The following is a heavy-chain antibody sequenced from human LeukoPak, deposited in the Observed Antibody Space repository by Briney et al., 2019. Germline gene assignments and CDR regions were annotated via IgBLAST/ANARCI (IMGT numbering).Heavy chain of an antibody. CDR3: ARGNELLGFDY. Sequence: GGSLRLSCAASGFTFSSYDMHWVRQATGKGLEWVSAIGTAGDTYYPGSVKGRFTISRENAKNSLCLQMNGLRAGDTAVYYCARGNELLGFDYWGQGTLVTVSS. D-gene: IGHD1-26*01. J-gene: IGHJ4*02. CDR1: GFTFSSYD. V-gene: IGHV3-13*01. CDR2: IGTAGDT.